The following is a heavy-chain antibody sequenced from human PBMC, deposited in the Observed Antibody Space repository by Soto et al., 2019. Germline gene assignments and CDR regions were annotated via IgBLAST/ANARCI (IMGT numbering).Heavy chain of an antibody. V-gene: IGHV1-46*01. Sequence: ASVKVSCKASGYTFTSNYMHWVRHAPGQGPEWMGIINPSSGSTSYAQKFQGRISMTRDTSTSTVYMELSSLRSEDTAVYYCARELGTLTSSGTYRREYYFDYWGRGTLVTVSS. CDR2: INPSSGST. J-gene: IGHJ4*02. D-gene: IGHD1-26*01. CDR1: GYTFTSNY. CDR3: ARELGTLTSSGTYRREYYFDY.